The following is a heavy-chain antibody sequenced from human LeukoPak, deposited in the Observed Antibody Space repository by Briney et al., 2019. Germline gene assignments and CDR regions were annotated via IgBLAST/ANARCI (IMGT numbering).Heavy chain of an antibody. CDR2: IFYSGST. CDR1: GGSISGGDYY. D-gene: IGHD2-15*01. J-gene: IGHJ4*02. V-gene: IGHV4-30-4*01. CDR3: ARTWGFCTGGTCDHSLAY. Sequence: SETLSLTCTVSGGSISGGDYYWSWIRQPPGRGLEWIAYIFYSGSTYYNPSLKTRVTISADAAKNQFSLRLSSVTVADTAVYYCARTWGFCTGGTCDHSLAYWGQGTLVTVSS.